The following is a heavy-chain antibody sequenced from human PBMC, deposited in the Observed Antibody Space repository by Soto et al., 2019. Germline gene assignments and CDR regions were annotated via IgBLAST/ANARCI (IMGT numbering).Heavy chain of an antibody. CDR3: ARSIAARRTVDY. V-gene: IGHV1-18*04. CDR1: GYTFSKYG. Sequence: GASVKVSCKASGYTFSKYGITWVRQAPGQGLEWLGWISTYNGDTNFAQKFQGRITMTRDTSTSTAYMDLRSLTSDDTAVYYCARSIAARRTVDYWGQGTLVTVSS. D-gene: IGHD6-6*01. J-gene: IGHJ4*01. CDR2: ISTYNGDT.